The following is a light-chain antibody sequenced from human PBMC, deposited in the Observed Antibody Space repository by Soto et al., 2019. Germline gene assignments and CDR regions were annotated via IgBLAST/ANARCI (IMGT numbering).Light chain of an antibody. CDR2: GAS. V-gene: IGKV3-20*01. CDR3: QQYGSSPMYT. CDR1: QSVSSSY. Sequence: EIVLTQSPGTLSLSPGERATLSCRASQSVSSSYLAWYQQKPGQAPRLLIYGASSRATGIPDRFSGSGSGIDFTITISRLEPEDFAVYYCQQYGSSPMYTFGQGTKLEIK. J-gene: IGKJ2*01.